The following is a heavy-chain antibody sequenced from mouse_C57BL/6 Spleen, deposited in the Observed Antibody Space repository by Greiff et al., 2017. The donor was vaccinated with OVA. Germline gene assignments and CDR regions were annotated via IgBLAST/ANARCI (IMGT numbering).Heavy chain of an antibody. V-gene: IGHV1-77*01. Sequence: QVQLQQSGAELVKPGASVKISCKASGYTFTDYYINWVKQRPGQGLEWIGKIGPGSGSTYYNEKFTGKATLTADTSSSTTYMQLSNLSSEDTAVYFCAREKGFSTVVGSLPYYAMDYWGQGTSVTVSS. CDR1: GYTFTDYY. CDR3: AREKGFSTVVGSLPYYAMDY. CDR2: IGPGSGST. J-gene: IGHJ4*01. D-gene: IGHD1-1*01.